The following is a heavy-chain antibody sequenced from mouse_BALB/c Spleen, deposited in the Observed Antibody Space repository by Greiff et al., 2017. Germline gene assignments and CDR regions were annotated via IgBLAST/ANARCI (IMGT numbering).Heavy chain of an antibody. CDR1: GYTFTSYW. V-gene: IGHV1-5*01. D-gene: IGHD2-10*01. CDR3: TRGGLAYYGNYGHFDY. CDR2: IYPGNSDT. Sequence: VQLQQSGTVLARPGASVKMSCKASGYTFTSYWMHWVKQRPGQGLEWIGAIYPGNSDTSYNQKFKGKAKLTAVTSTSTAYMELSSLTNEDSAVYYCTRGGLAYYGNYGHFDYWGQGTTLTVSS. J-gene: IGHJ2*01.